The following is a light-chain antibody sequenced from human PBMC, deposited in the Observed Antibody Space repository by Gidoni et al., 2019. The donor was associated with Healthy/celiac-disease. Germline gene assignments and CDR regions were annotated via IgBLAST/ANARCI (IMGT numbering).Light chain of an antibody. V-gene: IGKV3-15*01. CDR1: QSVSSN. CDR2: GAS. Sequence: EIVMTQSPATLSVSPGERATLSCRASQSVSSNLAWYQQKPGQDPRLLIYGASTRATGIPARFSGRGSGTEFTLTISSLQSEDFAVYYCQQYNNWPQTFGGGTKVEIK. CDR3: QQYNNWPQT. J-gene: IGKJ4*01.